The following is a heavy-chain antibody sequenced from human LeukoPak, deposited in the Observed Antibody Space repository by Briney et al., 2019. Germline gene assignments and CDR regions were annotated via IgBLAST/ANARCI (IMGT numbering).Heavy chain of an antibody. CDR1: GFTFSRYW. Sequence: GGSLRLSCAASGFTFSRYWIHWVRQAPGKGLEWVSRINPDGSTTTYADSVKGRFTISRDNSKNTLYLQMNSLRAEDTAVYYCAKGPRDSYGLDWFDPWGQGTLVTVSS. CDR2: INPDGSTT. D-gene: IGHD5-18*01. CDR3: AKGPRDSYGLDWFDP. V-gene: IGHV3-74*01. J-gene: IGHJ5*02.